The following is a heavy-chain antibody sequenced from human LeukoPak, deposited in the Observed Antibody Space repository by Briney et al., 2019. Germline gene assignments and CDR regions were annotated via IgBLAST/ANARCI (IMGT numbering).Heavy chain of an antibody. J-gene: IGHJ6*03. CDR3: ARKVEDYYYYYMDV. Sequence: ASVKVSCKASGYTFTSYDINLVRQATGQGLEWMGWMNPNSGNTGYAQKFQGRVTMTRNTSISTAYMELSSLRSEDTAVYYCARKVEDYYYYYMDVWGKGTTVTVSS. D-gene: IGHD2-2*01. CDR2: MNPNSGNT. V-gene: IGHV1-8*01. CDR1: GYTFTSYD.